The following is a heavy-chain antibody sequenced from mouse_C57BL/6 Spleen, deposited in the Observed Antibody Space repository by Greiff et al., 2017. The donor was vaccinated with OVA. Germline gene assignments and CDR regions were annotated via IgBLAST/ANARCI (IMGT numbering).Heavy chain of an antibody. CDR1: GYAFSSSW. J-gene: IGHJ3*01. CDR3: ARERDYYGSSYYAY. Sequence: QVQLQHSGPELVKPGASVKISCKASGYAFSSSWMNWVKQRPGKGLEWIGRIYPGDGDTNYNGKFKGKATLTADKSSSTAYMQLSSLTSEDSAVYFCARERDYYGSSYYAYWGQGTLVTVSA. CDR2: IYPGDGDT. D-gene: IGHD1-1*01. V-gene: IGHV1-82*01.